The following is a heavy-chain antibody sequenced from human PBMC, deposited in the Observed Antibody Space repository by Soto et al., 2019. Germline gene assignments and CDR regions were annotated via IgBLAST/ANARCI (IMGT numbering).Heavy chain of an antibody. J-gene: IGHJ4*02. D-gene: IGHD3-22*01. V-gene: IGHV3-30-3*01. CDR2: ISYGGSIK. Sequence: SLRLSCAASGFTFSTYAMHWVRQAPCKGLEWVAIISYGGSIKYYADSVKGRFTISRDISKNTLYLQMNSLRVEDTAVYYCARDTAERYYDSSGYTLDYWGQGTLVTVSS. CDR1: GFTFSTYA. CDR3: ARDTAERYYDSSGYTLDY.